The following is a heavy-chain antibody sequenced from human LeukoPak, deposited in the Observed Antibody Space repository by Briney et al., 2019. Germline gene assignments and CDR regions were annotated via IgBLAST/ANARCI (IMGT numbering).Heavy chain of an antibody. Sequence: GGSLRLSCAACVFTFCIAWLSLVRQAPGKGLEWVGRIYSKADGGTTDYAAPVKGRFTISRDDSKNTLYLQMSSLKTEDSDVYYCAKGGWYGDLDYWGQGTLVTVSS. CDR3: AKGGWYGDLDY. CDR2: IYSKADGGTT. V-gene: IGHV3-15*01. CDR1: VFTFCIAW. D-gene: IGHD6-19*01. J-gene: IGHJ4*02.